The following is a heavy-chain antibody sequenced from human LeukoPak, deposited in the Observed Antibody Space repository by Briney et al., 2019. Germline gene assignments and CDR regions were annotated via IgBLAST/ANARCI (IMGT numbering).Heavy chain of an antibody. J-gene: IGHJ4*02. D-gene: IGHD1-26*01. CDR1: GYTFTSYY. V-gene: IGHV1-46*01. CDR3: ARELLPYYFDY. CDR2: INPSGGST. Sequence: ASVKVSCKASGYTFTSYYMHWVRQAPGQGLEWMGIINPSGGSTSYAQKFQGRVTMTRDTSTSTVYMELSSLRSEDMAVYYCARELLPYYFDYWGQGTLVTVSS.